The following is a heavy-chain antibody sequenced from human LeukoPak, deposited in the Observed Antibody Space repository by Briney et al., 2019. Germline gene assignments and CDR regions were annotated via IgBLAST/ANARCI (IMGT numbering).Heavy chain of an antibody. Sequence: GGSLRLSCAVSGFTFSTFAMNWVRQAPGKGLEWVSSLSDRAVSSYYADSVKGRFTISRDNSKNTLYLQMNSLRAEDTATYYCAKAPDSSGFPSYFDSWGQGTLVAVSS. CDR2: LSDRAVSS. J-gene: IGHJ4*02. V-gene: IGHV3-23*01. CDR3: AKAPDSSGFPSYFDS. CDR1: GFTFSTFA. D-gene: IGHD3-22*01.